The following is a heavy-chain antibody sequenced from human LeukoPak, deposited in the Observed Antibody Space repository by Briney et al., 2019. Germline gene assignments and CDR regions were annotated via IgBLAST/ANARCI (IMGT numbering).Heavy chain of an antibody. V-gene: IGHV4-34*01. CDR3: ARRWNYGRNYYIDV. Sequence: SETRSLTGAVFGGSFRNYYWSWIRQPPGKGLDWIEEINGSGRTNYNPSLMSRVTVSVDTSKNQFSLRLTSVTATDTAVYYCARRWNYGRNYYIDVWGNGATVSVSS. J-gene: IGHJ6*03. CDR1: GGSFRNYY. CDR2: INGSGRT. D-gene: IGHD1-7*01.